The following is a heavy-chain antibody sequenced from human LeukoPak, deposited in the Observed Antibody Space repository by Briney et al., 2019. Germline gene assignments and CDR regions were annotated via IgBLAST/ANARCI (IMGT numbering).Heavy chain of an antibody. CDR2: ISAYNGNT. CDR3: ASLSSTRGRYYYYGMDV. D-gene: IGHD2-2*01. V-gene: IGHV1-18*01. J-gene: IGHJ6*02. CDR1: GYTFTSYG. Sequence: ASVKVSCKASGYTFTSYGISWVRQAPGQGLEWMGWISAYNGNTNYAQKLQGRVTMTTDTSTSTAYMELRSLRSDDTAVYYCASLSSTRGRYYYYGMDVWGQGTTVTVSS.